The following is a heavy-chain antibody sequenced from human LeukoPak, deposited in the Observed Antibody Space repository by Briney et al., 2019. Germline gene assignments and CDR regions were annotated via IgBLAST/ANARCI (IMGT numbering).Heavy chain of an antibody. J-gene: IGHJ5*02. D-gene: IGHD2-15*01. Sequence: SGGSLRLSRAASGFTLSSYWMTWVRQAPGKGLEWVANIKQDGSEKYYVDSVKGRFSISRDNAKNSLFLQMNSLRAEDTAVYYCARDRSPCSGGRCYSYNWFDPWGQGTLVTVSS. CDR2: IKQDGSEK. CDR1: GFTLSSYW. V-gene: IGHV3-7*04. CDR3: ARDRSPCSGGRCYSYNWFDP.